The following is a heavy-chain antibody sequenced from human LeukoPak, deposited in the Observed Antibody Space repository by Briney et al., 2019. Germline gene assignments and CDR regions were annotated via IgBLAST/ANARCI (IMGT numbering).Heavy chain of an antibody. Sequence: ASVKVSRKASGYTFTSYGISWVRQAPGQGLEWMGWISAYNGNTNYAQKLQGRVTMTTDTSTSTAYMELRSLRSDDTAVYYCARAYIVVVPAAIYGMDVWGQGTTVTVSS. V-gene: IGHV1-18*01. CDR1: GYTFTSYG. CDR2: ISAYNGNT. CDR3: ARAYIVVVPAAIYGMDV. J-gene: IGHJ6*02. D-gene: IGHD2-2*01.